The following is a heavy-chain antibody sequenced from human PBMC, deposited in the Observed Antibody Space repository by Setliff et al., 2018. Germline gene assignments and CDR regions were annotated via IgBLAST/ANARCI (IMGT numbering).Heavy chain of an antibody. CDR1: GFTFSTYW. J-gene: IGHJ4*02. CDR3: ARSENCYSTHCSPYDY. Sequence: LRLSCAASGFTFSTYWMSWVRQAPGKGLEWVANINQYGSEKYYVDSVKGRFTISRDNAKKSLDLQMSSLRAEDTAVYYCARSENCYSTHCSPYDYWGQGALVTVSS. V-gene: IGHV3-7*03. CDR2: INQYGSEK. D-gene: IGHD2-2*01.